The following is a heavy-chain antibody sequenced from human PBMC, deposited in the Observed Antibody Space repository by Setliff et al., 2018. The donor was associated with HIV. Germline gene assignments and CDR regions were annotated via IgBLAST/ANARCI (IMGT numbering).Heavy chain of an antibody. D-gene: IGHD1-26*01. Sequence: SETLSLTCAVSNYSISSGYYWDWIRQPPGKGLEWIGSIFYSGSTYYNPSLKSRITISVDMSKNQFSLKLSSVTAADTAVYYCAREGGGYTGSYFNFPFDSWGQGILVTVSS. J-gene: IGHJ4*02. V-gene: IGHV4-38-2*02. CDR2: IFYSGST. CDR3: AREGGGYTGSYFNFPFDS. CDR1: NYSISSGYY.